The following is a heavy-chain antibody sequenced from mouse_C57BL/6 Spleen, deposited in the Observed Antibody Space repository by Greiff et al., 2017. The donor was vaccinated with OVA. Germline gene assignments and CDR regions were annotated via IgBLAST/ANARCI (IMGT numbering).Heavy chain of an antibody. CDR1: GYTFTDYN. J-gene: IGHJ4*01. Sequence: VQLQQSGPELVKPGASVKMSCKASGYTFTDYNMHWVKQSHGKSLEWIGYINPNNGGTSYNQEVKGKATLTLNKSSSTAYMELRSLTSDDSAVYYYARENLYALDYWGQGTSVTVSS. V-gene: IGHV1-22*01. CDR2: INPNNGGT. CDR3: ARENLYALDY.